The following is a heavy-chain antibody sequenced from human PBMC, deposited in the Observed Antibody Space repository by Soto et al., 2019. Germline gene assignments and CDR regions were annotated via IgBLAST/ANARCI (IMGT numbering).Heavy chain of an antibody. J-gene: IGHJ4*02. V-gene: IGHV3-48*01. Sequence: GGSLRLSCAASGFTFSSYSMNWVRQAPGKGLEWVSYITSSSSARYYADSVKGRFTISRDNAKNSLYLQMNSLRAEDTAGYYCARHEASTGTXTWGQGTLVTVS. CDR3: ARHEASTGTXT. CDR2: ITSSSSAR. D-gene: IGHD2-8*02. CDR1: GFTFSSYS.